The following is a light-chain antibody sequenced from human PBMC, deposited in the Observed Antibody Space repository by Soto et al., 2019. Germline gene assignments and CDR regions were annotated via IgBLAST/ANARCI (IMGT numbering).Light chain of an antibody. CDR2: DSF. CDR3: QHRKNWPLT. Sequence: EIVLTQSPATLSLSPGERATLSCRASQSVSNFLAWYQQKPGQAPRLLIYDSFNRATGIPARFSGSGSGTDFPLTISSLAPEDFAVYYCQHRKNWPLTFGGGPKVEIQ. CDR1: QSVSNF. V-gene: IGKV3-11*01. J-gene: IGKJ4*01.